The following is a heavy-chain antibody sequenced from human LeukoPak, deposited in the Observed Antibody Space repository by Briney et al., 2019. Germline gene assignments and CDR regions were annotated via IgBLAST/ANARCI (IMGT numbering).Heavy chain of an antibody. CDR1: GFTVSNNY. Sequence: GGSLRLSCAASGFTVSNNYMSWVRQAPGKGLEWVSLIYRDGNTNYADSVKGRFAISRDKSKNTLSLQMNSLRAEDTAVYYCARGSEPAGLAFDIWGQGTMVTVSS. J-gene: IGHJ3*02. V-gene: IGHV3-66*01. D-gene: IGHD1-14*01. CDR3: ARGSEPAGLAFDI. CDR2: IYRDGNT.